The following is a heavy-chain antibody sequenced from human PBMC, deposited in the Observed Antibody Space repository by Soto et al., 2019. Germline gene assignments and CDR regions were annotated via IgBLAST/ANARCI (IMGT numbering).Heavy chain of an antibody. CDR3: ARGPLECSSTSCYTHWFDP. CDR2: IYHSGST. V-gene: IGHV4-30-2*01. D-gene: IGHD2-2*02. Sequence: ASETLSLTCAVSGGSISSGGYSWSWIRQPPGKGLEWIGYIYHSGSTYYNPSLKSRVTISVDRSKNQFSLKLSSVTAADTAVYYCARGPLECSSTSCYTHWFDPWGQGTLVTVS. CDR1: GGSISSGGYS. J-gene: IGHJ5*02.